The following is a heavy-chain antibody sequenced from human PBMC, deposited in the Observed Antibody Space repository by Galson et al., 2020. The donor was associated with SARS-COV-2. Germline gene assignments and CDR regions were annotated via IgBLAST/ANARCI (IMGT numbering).Heavy chain of an antibody. CDR2: IDVAGDT. CDR3: ARARPYYYGSGSFSYFDY. Sequence: TGGSLRLSCVASGFTSDTYDMHWVRQPPGKGLEWVSVIDVAGDTYYPDSVKGRFTVSRESAKNSLYLQMNSLRAGDTAVYYCARARPYYYGSGSFSYFDYWGQGTLVTVSS. CDR1: GFTSDTYD. J-gene: IGHJ4*02. V-gene: IGHV3-13*01. D-gene: IGHD3-10*01.